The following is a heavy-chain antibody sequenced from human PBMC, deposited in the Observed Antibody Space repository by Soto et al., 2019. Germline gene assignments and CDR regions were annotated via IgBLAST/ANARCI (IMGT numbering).Heavy chain of an antibody. CDR1: GYTFTGYY. J-gene: IGHJ6*03. Sequence: ASVKVSCKASGYTFTGYYMHWVRQAPGQGLEWMGWINPNSGGTNYAQKFQGWVTMTRDASISTAYMELSRLRSDDTAVYYCARNAGATGLYYYYYMDVWGKGTTVTVSS. CDR3: ARNAGATGLYYYYYMDV. CDR2: INPNSGGT. D-gene: IGHD2-15*01. V-gene: IGHV1-2*04.